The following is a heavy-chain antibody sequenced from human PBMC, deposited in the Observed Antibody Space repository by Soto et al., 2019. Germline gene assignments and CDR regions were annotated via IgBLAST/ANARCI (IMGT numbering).Heavy chain of an antibody. CDR1: GFTFSNYW. CDR3: ARDSGPGGYDAFDI. D-gene: IGHD3-16*01. Sequence: EVQVVESGGGLVQPGGSLRLSCAASGFTFSNYWMTWVRQAPGKGLEWVANIKQDGSENFYVDSVKGRFTISRDNAKNSLYLQMNSLRAEDTAVYYCARDSGPGGYDAFDIWGQGTMVTVSS. J-gene: IGHJ3*02. V-gene: IGHV3-7*04. CDR2: IKQDGSEN.